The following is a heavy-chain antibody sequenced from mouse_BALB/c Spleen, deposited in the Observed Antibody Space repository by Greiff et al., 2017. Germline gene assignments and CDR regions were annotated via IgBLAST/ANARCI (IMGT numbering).Heavy chain of an antibody. CDR3: ARGGGSAMDY. D-gene: IGHD1-1*01. V-gene: IGHV1-69*01. J-gene: IGHJ4*01. CDR1: GYTFTDYW. CDR2: IDTSDSYT. Sequence: VQLQQPGAELVMPGASVKMSCKASGYTFTDYWMHWVKQRPGQGLEWIGAIDTSDSYTSYNQKFKGKATLTVDESSSTAYMQLSSLTSEDSAVYYCARGGGSAMDYWGQGTSVTVSS.